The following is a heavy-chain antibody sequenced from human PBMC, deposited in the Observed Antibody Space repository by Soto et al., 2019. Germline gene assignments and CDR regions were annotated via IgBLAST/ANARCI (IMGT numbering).Heavy chain of an antibody. CDR3: AKAPKAVWFGEKYYFDY. D-gene: IGHD3-10*01. Sequence: EVQLLESGGGLVQPGGSLRLSCAASGFTFSNYAMNWVRQAPGRGLEWVSLISTTGSTNYADSVKGRFTISRDSSQNTLYLQMNSLRAEDTAVYYCAKAPKAVWFGEKYYFDYWGQGTLVTVSS. V-gene: IGHV3-23*01. CDR1: GFTFSNYA. J-gene: IGHJ4*02. CDR2: ISTTGST.